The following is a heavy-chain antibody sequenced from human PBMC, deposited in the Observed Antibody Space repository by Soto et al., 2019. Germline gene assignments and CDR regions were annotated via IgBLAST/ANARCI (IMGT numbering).Heavy chain of an antibody. Sequence: GASVKVSCKVSGYTLTELSMHWVRQAPGKGLEWMGGFDPEDGETIYAQKFQGRVTMTRDTSTSTVYMELSSLRSEDTAVYYCARDRRGGIAVAYYYYYGMDVWGQGTTVTVSS. CDR2: FDPEDGET. J-gene: IGHJ6*02. D-gene: IGHD6-19*01. V-gene: IGHV1-24*01. CDR1: GYTLTELS. CDR3: ARDRRGGIAVAYYYYYGMDV.